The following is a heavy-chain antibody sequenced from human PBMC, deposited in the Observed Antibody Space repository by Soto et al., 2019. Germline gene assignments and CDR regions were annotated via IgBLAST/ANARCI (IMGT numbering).Heavy chain of an antibody. J-gene: IGHJ6*02. V-gene: IGHV3-23*01. CDR3: ARDQFGVVNGMDV. CDR2: ISGSGDRT. CDR1: EFTFSSYA. D-gene: IGHD3-3*01. Sequence: PGGSLRLSCAASEFTFSSYAMSWVRQAPGKGLEWVSAISGSGDRTYYADSVKGRFTISRDNAKNSLYLQMNSLRAEDTAVYYCARDQFGVVNGMDVWGQGTTVTVSS.